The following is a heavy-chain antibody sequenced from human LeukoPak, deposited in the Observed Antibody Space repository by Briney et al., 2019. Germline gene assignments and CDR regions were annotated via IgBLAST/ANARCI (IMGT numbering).Heavy chain of an antibody. V-gene: IGHV4-39*07. Sequence: SETLSLTCTVSGGSISSSKYYWGWIRQPPGKGLEWIGSIYYSGSAYYNPSLKSRVTISVDTSKNQFSLKLTSVTAADTAVYHCARLYSGSYIYWGQGTLVTVSS. D-gene: IGHD1-26*01. CDR3: ARLYSGSYIY. J-gene: IGHJ4*02. CDR2: IYYSGSA. CDR1: GGSISSSKYY.